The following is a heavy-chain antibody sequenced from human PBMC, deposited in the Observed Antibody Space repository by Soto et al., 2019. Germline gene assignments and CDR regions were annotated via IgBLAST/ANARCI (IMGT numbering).Heavy chain of an antibody. CDR1: GGSISTGGYY. D-gene: IGHD3-16*01. CDR3: ARVGGPARWFDP. V-gene: IGHV4-31*03. Sequence: SETLSLTCTVSGGSISTGGYYWSWIRRHPGKGLEWIGYIFYSGGTYYNPSLKSRATISVDASKNQFYLSLSSVTAADTAVYSCARVGGPARWFDPWGQGTLVTSPQ. J-gene: IGHJ5*02. CDR2: IFYSGGT.